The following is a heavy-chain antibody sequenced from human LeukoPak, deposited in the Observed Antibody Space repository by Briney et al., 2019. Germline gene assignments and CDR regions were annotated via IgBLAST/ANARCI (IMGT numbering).Heavy chain of an antibody. D-gene: IGHD1-1*01. V-gene: IGHV3-23*01. Sequence: GGSPRLSCAASGFSSSSYAMGWVRQAPGKGLEWVASISGSGDNTYYAESVEGRFAISRDNSKSTLFLQMNSLRAEDSAVFYCANRSGYTTGWFFDFWGQGTLVTVSS. CDR3: ANRSGYTTGWFFDF. CDR2: ISGSGDNT. J-gene: IGHJ4*02. CDR1: GFSSSSYA.